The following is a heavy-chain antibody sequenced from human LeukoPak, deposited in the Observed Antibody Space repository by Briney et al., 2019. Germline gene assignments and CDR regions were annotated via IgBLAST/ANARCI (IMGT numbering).Heavy chain of an antibody. V-gene: IGHV3-23*01. Sequence: GGSLRLSCAASGFTFSSYAMSWVRQAPGKGLEWVSAINGSGGSTYYADSVKGRFTISRDNSKNTLYLQMNSLRAEDTAVYYCAKDTTYYDFWSGYSGGNWFDPWGQGTLVTVSS. J-gene: IGHJ5*02. D-gene: IGHD3-3*01. CDR2: INGSGGST. CDR1: GFTFSSYA. CDR3: AKDTTYYDFWSGYSGGNWFDP.